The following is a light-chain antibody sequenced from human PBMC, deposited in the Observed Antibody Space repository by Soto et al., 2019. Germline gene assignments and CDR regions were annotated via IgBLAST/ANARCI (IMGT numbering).Light chain of an antibody. Sequence: QSALTQPASVSGSPGQSITISCTGTSIDVGGYNYVSWYQQHPGKAPKLMIYDVSNRPSGVSNRFSGSKSGNTASLTISGLQAEYEADYYCCSYTHGSTVLFGRGTKLTVL. CDR3: CSYTHGSTVL. J-gene: IGLJ2*01. CDR2: DVS. V-gene: IGLV2-14*03. CDR1: SIDVGGYNY.